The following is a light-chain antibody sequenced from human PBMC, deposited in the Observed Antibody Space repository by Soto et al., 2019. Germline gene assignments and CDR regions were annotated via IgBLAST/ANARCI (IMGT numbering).Light chain of an antibody. CDR2: EDN. Sequence: LTQPHSVSESPGKTVTIYCTRSSGSIASNYVQWYQQRPGSAPTTVIYEDNQRPSGVPDRFSGSIDSSSNSASLTISGLKTEDEADYYCQSYDSSNWVFGGGTKLTVL. J-gene: IGLJ3*02. V-gene: IGLV6-57*03. CDR3: QSYDSSNWV. CDR1: SGSIASNY.